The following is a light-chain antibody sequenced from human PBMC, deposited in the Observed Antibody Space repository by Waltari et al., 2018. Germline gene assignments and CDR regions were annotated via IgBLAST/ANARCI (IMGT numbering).Light chain of an antibody. V-gene: IGLV1-40*01. CDR3: QSYDDSLSGYV. J-gene: IGLJ3*02. CDR2: KNT. Sequence: QSVLTQPPSVSGAPGQRVTISCTGSSSNIGAGHDVHWYQQLPGRAPSVLLSKNTNRPSGAPDRISGSNSGTSASLVITGLQAEDEAEFYCQSYDDSLSGYVFGGGTKLTVL. CDR1: SSNIGAGHD.